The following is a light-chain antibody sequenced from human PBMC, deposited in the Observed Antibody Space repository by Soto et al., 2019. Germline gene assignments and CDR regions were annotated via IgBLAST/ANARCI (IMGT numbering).Light chain of an antibody. V-gene: IGKV3-11*01. CDR3: VQRNDLPWT. CDR2: DTF. J-gene: IGKJ1*01. Sequence: EIALTQSPALLSLSPGERATLSCRASESVSTYLAWYQQKPGQAPRLLIYDTFNRATGIPARFSGSGSGTDFTLTISSLEPEDLAVYYCVQRNDLPWTSRQGTKVEI. CDR1: ESVSTY.